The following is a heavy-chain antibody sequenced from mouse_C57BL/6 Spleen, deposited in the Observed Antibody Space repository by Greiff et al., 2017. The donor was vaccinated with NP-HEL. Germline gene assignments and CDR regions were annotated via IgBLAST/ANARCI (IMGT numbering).Heavy chain of an antibody. V-gene: IGHV1-69*01. D-gene: IGHD2-3*01. Sequence: VKLQQPGAELVMPGASVKLSCKASGYTFTSYWMHWVKQRPGQGLEWIGEIDPSDSYTNYNQKFKGKSTLTVDKSSSTAYMQLSSLTSEDSAVYYCARYDGYYVGYFDYWGQGTTLTVSS. CDR1: GYTFTSYW. J-gene: IGHJ2*01. CDR3: ARYDGYYVGYFDY. CDR2: IDPSDSYT.